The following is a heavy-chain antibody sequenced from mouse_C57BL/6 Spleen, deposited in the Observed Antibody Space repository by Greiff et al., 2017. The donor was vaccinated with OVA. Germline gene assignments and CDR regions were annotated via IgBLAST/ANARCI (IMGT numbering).Heavy chain of an antibody. CDR1: GFTFSSYA. Sequence: EVKLVESGGGLVKPGGSLKLSCAASGFTFSSYAMSWVRQTPEKRLEWVATISDGGSYTYYSDNVKGRFTISRDNAKNNLYLQMSHLKSEDTAMYYCARENYGKGNFDYWGQGTTLTVSS. J-gene: IGHJ2*01. D-gene: IGHD1-1*01. CDR3: ARENYGKGNFDY. CDR2: ISDGGSYT. V-gene: IGHV5-4*01.